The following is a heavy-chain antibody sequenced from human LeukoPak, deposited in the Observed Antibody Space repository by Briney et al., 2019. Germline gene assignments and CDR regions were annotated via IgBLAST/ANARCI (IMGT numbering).Heavy chain of an antibody. CDR2: ISGSGGST. CDR3: ARDLVPGIAAAGTLGDAFDI. V-gene: IGHV3-23*01. D-gene: IGHD6-13*01. CDR1: GFTFSSYA. J-gene: IGHJ3*02. Sequence: GSLRLSCAASGFTFSSYAMSWVRQAPGKGLEWVSAISGSGGSTYYADSVKGRFTISRDNSKNTLYLQMNSLRAEDTAVYYCARDLVPGIAAAGTLGDAFDIWGQGTMVTVSS.